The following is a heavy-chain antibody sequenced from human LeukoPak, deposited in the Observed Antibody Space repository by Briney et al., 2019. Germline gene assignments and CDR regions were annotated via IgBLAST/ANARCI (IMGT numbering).Heavy chain of an antibody. Sequence: SETLSLTCTVYGGSFSGYYWSWIRQPPGKGLEWIGYIYYSGSTNYNPSLKSRVTISVDTSKNQFSLKLSSVTAADTAVYYCARDKWFGELLTGFDYWGQGTLVTVSS. CDR3: ARDKWFGELLTGFDY. V-gene: IGHV4-59*01. CDR1: GGSFSGYY. CDR2: IYYSGST. D-gene: IGHD3-10*01. J-gene: IGHJ4*02.